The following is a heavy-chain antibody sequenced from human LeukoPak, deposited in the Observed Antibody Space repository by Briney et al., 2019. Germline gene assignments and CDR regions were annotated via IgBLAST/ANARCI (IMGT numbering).Heavy chain of an antibody. J-gene: IGHJ4*02. CDR1: GGSFSAFF. Sequence: MPSETLSLTCAVSGGSFSAFFWRWIRQPPGKGLEWIGEIYHSGSTNYNPSLKSRVTISVDKSKNQFSLKLSSVTAADTAVYYCARALEDYSNYIDYWGQGTLVTVSS. CDR2: IYHSGST. V-gene: IGHV4-34*01. CDR3: ARALEDYSNYIDY. D-gene: IGHD4-11*01.